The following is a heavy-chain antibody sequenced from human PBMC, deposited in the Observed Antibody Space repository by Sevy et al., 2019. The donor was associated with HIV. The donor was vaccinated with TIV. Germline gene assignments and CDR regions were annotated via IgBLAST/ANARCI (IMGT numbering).Heavy chain of an antibody. CDR3: AKDMGHYYGSGSYYNVWAWRGMDV. V-gene: IGHV3-9*01. J-gene: IGHJ6*02. D-gene: IGHD3-10*01. Sequence: GGSLRLSCAASGFTFDDYAMHWVRQAPGKGLEWVSGISWNSGSIGYADSVKGRFTISRDNAKNSLYLQMNSLRAEDTALYYCAKDMGHYYGSGSYYNVWAWRGMDVWGQGTTVTVSS. CDR2: ISWNSGSI. CDR1: GFTFDDYA.